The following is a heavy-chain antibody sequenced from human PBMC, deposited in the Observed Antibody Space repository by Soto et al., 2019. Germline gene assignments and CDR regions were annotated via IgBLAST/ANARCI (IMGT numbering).Heavy chain of an antibody. CDR3: ARVMITFGGVIEGAFDI. D-gene: IGHD3-16*01. CDR2: INWNGGST. Sequence: EVQLVESGGGVVRPGGSLRLSCAASGFTFDEYGMSWVRQAPGKGLEWVSGINWNGGSTGYADSVKGRFTISRDNAKNSMYLQMNSLRAEDTALYHCARVMITFGGVIEGAFDIWGEGTMVTVSS. CDR1: GFTFDEYG. J-gene: IGHJ3*02. V-gene: IGHV3-20*01.